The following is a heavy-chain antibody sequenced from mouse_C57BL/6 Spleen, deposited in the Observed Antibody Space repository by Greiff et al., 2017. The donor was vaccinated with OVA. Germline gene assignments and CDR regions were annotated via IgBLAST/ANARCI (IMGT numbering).Heavy chain of an antibody. J-gene: IGHJ2*01. D-gene: IGHD3-2*02. CDR1: GYTFTSYW. Sequence: QVQLQQPGAELVRPGSSVKLSCKASGYTFTSYWMDWVKQRPGQGLEWIGNIYPSDSETHYNQKFKDKSTLTVDKSSSTAYMQRSSLTSEDSAVYYCAMGDSSGYDFDYWGQGTTLTVSS. V-gene: IGHV1-61*01. CDR2: IYPSDSET. CDR3: AMGDSSGYDFDY.